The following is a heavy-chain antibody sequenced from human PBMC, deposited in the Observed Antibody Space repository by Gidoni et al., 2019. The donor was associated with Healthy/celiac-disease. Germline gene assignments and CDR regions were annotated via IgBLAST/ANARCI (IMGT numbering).Heavy chain of an antibody. Sequence: QVQLQESGPGLVKPSETLSLTCTVSGGSISSYYWSWIRQPPGKGLEWIGYIYYSGSTNYNPSLKSRVTISVDTSKNQFSLKLSSVTAADTAVYYCARVPTIFGVSSVYYFDYWGQGTLVTVSS. J-gene: IGHJ4*02. CDR2: IYYSGST. CDR3: ARVPTIFGVSSVYYFDY. V-gene: IGHV4-59*01. CDR1: GGSISSYY. D-gene: IGHD3-3*01.